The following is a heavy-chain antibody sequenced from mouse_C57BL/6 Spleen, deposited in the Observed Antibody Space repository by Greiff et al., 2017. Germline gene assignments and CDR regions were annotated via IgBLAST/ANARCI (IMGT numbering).Heavy chain of an antibody. CDR2: INPSTGGT. CDR1: GYSFTGYY. Sequence: EVQLQQSGPELVKPGASVKISCKASGYSFTGYYMNWVKQSPEKSLEWIGEINPSTGGTTYNQKFKAKATLTVDKSSSTAYMQLKSLTSEDSAVYYCAITTVVEGGDYWGQGTTLTVSS. J-gene: IGHJ2*01. CDR3: AITTVVEGGDY. V-gene: IGHV1-42*01. D-gene: IGHD1-1*01.